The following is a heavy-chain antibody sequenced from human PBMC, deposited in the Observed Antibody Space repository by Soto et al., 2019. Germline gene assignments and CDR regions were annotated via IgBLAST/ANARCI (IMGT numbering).Heavy chain of an antibody. D-gene: IGHD6-13*01. V-gene: IGHV4-31*03. CDR3: ARGIAAAGIWGNWFDP. CDR1: GGSISSGGYY. Sequence: SETLSLTCTVSGGSISSGGYYWSWIRQHPGKGLEWIGYIYYSGSTYYNPSLKSRVTISVDTSKNQFSLKLSSVTAADTAVYYCARGIAAAGIWGNWFDPWGQGTLVTVSS. CDR2: IYYSGST. J-gene: IGHJ5*02.